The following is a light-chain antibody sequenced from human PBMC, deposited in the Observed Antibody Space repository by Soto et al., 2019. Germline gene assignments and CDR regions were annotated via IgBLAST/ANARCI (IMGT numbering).Light chain of an antibody. CDR3: QQYNSYSPTWT. CDR2: KAS. J-gene: IGKJ1*01. V-gene: IGKV1-5*03. Sequence: DIQMTQSPSTLSASVGDRVTISCRASQSISGWLAWYQQKPGKAPKLLIYKASSLERGVPSRFSGSRSGTEFTLTISSQQPDDFATYYCQQYNSYSPTWTFGQGTKVEIK. CDR1: QSISGW.